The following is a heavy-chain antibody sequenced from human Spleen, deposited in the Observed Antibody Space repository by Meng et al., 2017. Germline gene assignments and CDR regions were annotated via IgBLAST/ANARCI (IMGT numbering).Heavy chain of an antibody. CDR3: ARAYDFWSGYYYLN. CDR1: GYTFASHG. Sequence: ASVKVSCKTSGYTFASHGISWVRQAPGQGLEWMGWITAYNGNTNYAQKFQGRVTMTTDTSTSTAYMELGSLRSDDTAVYYCARAYDFWSGYYYLNWGQGTLVTVSS. J-gene: IGHJ4*02. CDR2: ITAYNGNT. V-gene: IGHV1-18*01. D-gene: IGHD3-3*01.